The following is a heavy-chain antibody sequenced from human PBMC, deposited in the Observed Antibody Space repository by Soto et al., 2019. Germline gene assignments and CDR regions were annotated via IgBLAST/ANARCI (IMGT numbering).Heavy chain of an antibody. D-gene: IGHD6-6*01. CDR2: ISYDGSNK. V-gene: IGHV3-30*18. Sequence: LRLSCAASGFTFSSYGMHWVRQAPGKGLEWVAIISYDGSNKYYADSVKGRFTISRDNSKNTLYLQMNSLRAEDTAVYYCAKDLYSSSYLAAFDIWGQGTMVTVSS. J-gene: IGHJ3*02. CDR3: AKDLYSSSYLAAFDI. CDR1: GFTFSSYG.